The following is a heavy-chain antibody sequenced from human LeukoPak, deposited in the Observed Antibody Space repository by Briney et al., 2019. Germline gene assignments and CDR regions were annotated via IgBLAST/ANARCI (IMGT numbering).Heavy chain of an antibody. CDR3: ARDQPPKYCSSTSCYDYYMDV. Sequence: GGSLRLSCAASGFTFSSYSMNWVRQAPGKGLEWVSYISSSSTIYYADSVKGRFTISRDNAKNSLYLQMNSLRAEDTAVYYCARDQPPKYCSSTSCYDYYMDVWGKGTTVTVPS. J-gene: IGHJ6*03. V-gene: IGHV3-48*01. CDR1: GFTFSSYS. CDR2: ISSSSTI. D-gene: IGHD2-2*01.